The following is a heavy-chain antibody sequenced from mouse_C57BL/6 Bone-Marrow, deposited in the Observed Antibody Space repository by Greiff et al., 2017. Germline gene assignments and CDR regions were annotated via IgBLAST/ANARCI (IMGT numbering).Heavy chain of an antibody. Sequence: VKLQQSGAELARPGASVKLSCKASGYTFTSYGISWVKQRTGQGLEWIGEIYPRSGHTYYNEKFKGKATLTADKSSSTAYMELRSLTSEDSAVYFCARGGYSWYFDVWGTGTTVTVSA. CDR2: IYPRSGHT. D-gene: IGHD2-3*01. CDR1: GYTFTSYG. CDR3: ARGGYSWYFDV. V-gene: IGHV1-81*01. J-gene: IGHJ1*03.